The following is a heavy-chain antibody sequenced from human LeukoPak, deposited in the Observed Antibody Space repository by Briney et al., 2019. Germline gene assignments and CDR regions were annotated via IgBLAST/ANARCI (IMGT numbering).Heavy chain of an antibody. J-gene: IGHJ4*02. CDR1: GFIFSSDG. D-gene: IGHD3-10*01. CDR2: IQFDESET. V-gene: IGHV3-30*02. Sequence: GGSLRLSCTASGFIFSSDGMHWVRQAPGKRLEWVAFIQFDESETHYGDSVKGRFSISRDISKNTLYLQMNSLRAEDTALYYCARVRVAYGSGSYFNSFFEYWGQGTLVTVSS. CDR3: ARVRVAYGSGSYFNSFFEY.